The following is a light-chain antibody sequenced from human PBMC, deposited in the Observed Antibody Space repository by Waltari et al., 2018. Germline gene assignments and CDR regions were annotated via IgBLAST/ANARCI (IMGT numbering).Light chain of an antibody. Sequence: DVVVTASPLSLPVTLGQPAPLPCRSSSSLVHTDGNTYLHWFQQRPGQSPRRLIYMVSERDTGVPDRFSGSGSGTEFTLKISRVEAEDVGIYYCMQSTHWPPWTFGQGTKVEIK. CDR1: SSLVHTDGNTY. CDR3: MQSTHWPPWT. CDR2: MVS. J-gene: IGKJ1*01. V-gene: IGKV2-30*02.